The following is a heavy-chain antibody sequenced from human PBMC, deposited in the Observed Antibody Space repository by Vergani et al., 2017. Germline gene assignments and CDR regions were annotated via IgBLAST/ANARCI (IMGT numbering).Heavy chain of an antibody. CDR3: TRQWAVVAAKKGFDP. J-gene: IGHJ5*02. D-gene: IGHD2-15*01. CDR2: IYYSGST. CDR1: NDSVSNTFYY. V-gene: IGHV4-39*01. Sequence: QVQLQESGPGLVKPSETLSLTCTVSNDSVSNTFYYWGWIRQTPGKGLEWIGSIYYSGSTYYNPSLESRVTMSVDTSKSQFSLKLSSVTAADTAVYYCTRQWAVVAAKKGFDPWGQGTLVTVSS.